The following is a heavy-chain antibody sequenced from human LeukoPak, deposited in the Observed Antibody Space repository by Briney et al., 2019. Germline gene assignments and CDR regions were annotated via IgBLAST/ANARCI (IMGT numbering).Heavy chain of an antibody. CDR2: INHSGST. V-gene: IGHV4-34*01. CDR1: GGSFSGYY. J-gene: IGHJ4*02. CDR3: ARGKRWLQLSDFDY. D-gene: IGHD5-24*01. Sequence: SKTLSLTCAVYGGSFSGYYWSWIRQPPGKGLEWIGEINHSGSTNYNPSLKSRVTISVDTSKNQFSLKLSSVTAADTAVYYCARGKRWLQLSDFDYWGQGTLVTVSS.